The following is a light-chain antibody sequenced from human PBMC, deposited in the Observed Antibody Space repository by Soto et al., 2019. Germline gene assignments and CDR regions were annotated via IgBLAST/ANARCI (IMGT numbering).Light chain of an antibody. J-gene: IGKJ1*01. V-gene: IGKV1-5*01. CDR3: QQYGSSGT. Sequence: EMTQCPSTRSASIGVRVTITCRASESIRTWLAWYQHKPGKAPKFLIYDASSLESGVPSRFSGSGSGTDFTLTISRLEPEDFAVYYCQQYGSSGTFGQGTKV. CDR1: ESIRTW. CDR2: DAS.